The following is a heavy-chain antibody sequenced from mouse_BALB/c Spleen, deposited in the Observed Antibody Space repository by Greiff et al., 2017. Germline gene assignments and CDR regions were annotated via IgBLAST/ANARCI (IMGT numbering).Heavy chain of an antibody. CDR3: ARVVVAEGFDY. J-gene: IGHJ2*01. V-gene: IGHV3-2*02. Sequence: EVKLQESGPGLVKPSQSLSLTCTVTGYSITSDYAWNWIRQFPGNKLEWMGYISYSGSTSYNPSLKSRISITRDTSKNQFFLQLNSVTTEDTATYYCARVVVAEGFDYWGQGTTLTVSS. CDR1: GYSITSDYA. CDR2: ISYSGST. D-gene: IGHD1-1*01.